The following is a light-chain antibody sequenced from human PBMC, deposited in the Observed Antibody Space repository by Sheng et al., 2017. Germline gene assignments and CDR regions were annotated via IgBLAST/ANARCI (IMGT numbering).Light chain of an antibody. CDR3: FSYVGSRNSL. Sequence: QSALTQPASVSGSPGQSITISCTGTSSDIGSYTLVSWYQQLPGKAPKLVIYEVNKRPSGVSNRFSGSKSGNTASLTISGLQAEDEADYYCFSYVGSRNSLFGGGTKLTV. V-gene: IGLV2-23*02. CDR2: EVN. CDR1: SSDIGSYTL. J-gene: IGLJ2*01.